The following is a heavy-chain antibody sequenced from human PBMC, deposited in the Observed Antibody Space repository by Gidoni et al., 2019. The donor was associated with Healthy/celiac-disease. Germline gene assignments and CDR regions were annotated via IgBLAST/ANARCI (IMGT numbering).Heavy chain of an antibody. CDR2: INHSGST. J-gene: IGHJ4*02. V-gene: IGHV4-34*01. Sequence: QVQLQQWGAGLLKPSETLSLTCAAYGGSFSGYYWSWIRQPPGKGLEWIGEINHSGSTNYNPSLKSRVTISVDTAKNQFSLKLSSVTAADTAVYYCARHWGGGYSYGGPPEAPDYWGQGTLVTVSS. CDR1: GGSFSGYY. D-gene: IGHD5-18*01. CDR3: ARHWGGGYSYGGPPEAPDY.